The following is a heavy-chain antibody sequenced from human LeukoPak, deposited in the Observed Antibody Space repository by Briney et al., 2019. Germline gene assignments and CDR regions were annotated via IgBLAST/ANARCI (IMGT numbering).Heavy chain of an antibody. CDR1: GGSISSYY. V-gene: IGHV4-59*08. D-gene: IGHD3-22*01. CDR2: IYYSGST. Sequence: TSETQSLTCTVSGGSISSYYWSWIRQPPGKGLEWIGYIYYSGSTHSNPSLKSRVTISVDTSKNQFSLKLSSVTAADTAVYYCARLDYYDSSGHIDYWGQGTLVTVSS. J-gene: IGHJ4*02. CDR3: ARLDYYDSSGHIDY.